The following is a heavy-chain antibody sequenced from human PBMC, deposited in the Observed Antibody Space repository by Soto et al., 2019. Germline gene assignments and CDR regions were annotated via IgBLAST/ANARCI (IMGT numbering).Heavy chain of an antibody. CDR2: IYYSGST. V-gene: IGHV4-31*03. CDR3: ARIVADIVVVPAAKGWGYYYYMDV. Sequence: PSETLSLTCTVSGGSISSGGYYWSWIRQHPGKGLEWIGYIYYSGSTYYNPSLKSRVTISVDTSKNQFSLKLSSVTAADTAVYYCARIVADIVVVPAAKGWGYYYYMDVWGKGTTVTVSS. D-gene: IGHD2-2*01. CDR1: GGSISSGGYY. J-gene: IGHJ6*03.